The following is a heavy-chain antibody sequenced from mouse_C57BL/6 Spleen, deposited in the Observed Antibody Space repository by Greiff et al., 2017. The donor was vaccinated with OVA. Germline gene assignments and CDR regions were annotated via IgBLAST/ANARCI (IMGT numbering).Heavy chain of an antibody. J-gene: IGHJ4*01. CDR3: ARWGTGSLYAMDY. CDR2: INPNNGGT. D-gene: IGHD4-1*01. CDR1: GYTFTDYY. Sequence: VQLQQSGPELVKPGASVKISCKASGYTFTDYYMNWVKQSHGKSLEWIGDINPNNGGTSYNQKFKGKATLTVDKSSSTAYMELRSLTSEDSAVYYCARWGTGSLYAMDYWGQGTSVTVSS. V-gene: IGHV1-26*01.